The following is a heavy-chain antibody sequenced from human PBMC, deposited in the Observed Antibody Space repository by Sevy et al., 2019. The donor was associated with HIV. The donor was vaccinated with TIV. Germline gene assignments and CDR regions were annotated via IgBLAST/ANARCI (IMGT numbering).Heavy chain of an antibody. CDR3: ARVNTSGYQGIDY. CDR2: ISYDGSNK. Sequence: GGSLRLSCAVSGFTFSTYALHWVRQAPGKGLEWVALISYDGSNKFYSHSVKGRFTISRDNSKKTLFLQMDSLRVEDMGVYFCARVNTSGYQGIDYWGQGTLVTVSS. J-gene: IGHJ4*02. CDR1: GFTFSTYA. V-gene: IGHV3-30-3*01. D-gene: IGHD3-22*01.